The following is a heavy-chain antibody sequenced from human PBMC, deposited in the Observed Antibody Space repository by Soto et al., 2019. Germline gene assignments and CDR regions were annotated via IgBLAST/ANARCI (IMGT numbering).Heavy chain of an antibody. Sequence: EGQLVESGGGLVQPGGSLRLSCAASGITFISYWMHWVRQVPGKGLVWVAHINSDGSTTTYADSVKGRFTISRDNAKSTLDLQMNSLRAEDTAEYYCARGSVGANFDYRGQGTLVTVSS. CDR3: ARGSVGANFDY. D-gene: IGHD1-26*01. V-gene: IGHV3-74*03. CDR1: GITFISYW. J-gene: IGHJ4*02. CDR2: INSDGSTT.